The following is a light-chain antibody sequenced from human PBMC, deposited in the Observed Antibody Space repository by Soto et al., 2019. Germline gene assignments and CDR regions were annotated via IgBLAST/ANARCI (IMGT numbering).Light chain of an antibody. CDR1: QSLSSG. CDR3: QQYNNWPRT. V-gene: IGKV3-15*01. J-gene: IGKJ1*01. CDR2: GAS. Sequence: EIVLTQSPATLSLSPGERATLSCRASQSLSSGLAWYQQKPGQAPRLLIYGASSRATGIPARFSGSGSGTEFTLTISSLQSEDFAVYYCQQYNNWPRTFGQGTTVEIK.